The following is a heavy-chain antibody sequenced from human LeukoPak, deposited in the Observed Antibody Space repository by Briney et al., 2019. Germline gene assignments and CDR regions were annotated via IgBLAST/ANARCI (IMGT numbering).Heavy chain of an antibody. CDR2: INPSGGST. J-gene: IGHJ6*03. CDR1: GYTFTSYY. D-gene: IGHD6-13*01. Sequence: ASVKVPCKASGYTFTSYYMHWVRQAPGQGLEWMGIINPSGGSTSYAQKFQGRVTMTRDTSTSTVYMELSSLRSEDTAVYYCARDKGTAAGRPYYYYYYMDVWGKGTTVTVSS. V-gene: IGHV1-46*01. CDR3: ARDKGTAAGRPYYYYYYMDV.